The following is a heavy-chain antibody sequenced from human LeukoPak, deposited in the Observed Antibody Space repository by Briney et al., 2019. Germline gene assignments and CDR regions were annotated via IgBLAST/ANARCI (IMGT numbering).Heavy chain of an antibody. Sequence: GGSLRLSCAASGFTFSSYGMHWVRQAPGKGLEWVAVIWYDGSNKYYADSVKGRFTISRDNSKNTLYLQMNSLRAEDTAVYYCARDGDVLRYLDWLSHRADYYYGMDVWGQGTTVTVSS. CDR1: GFTFSSYG. CDR2: IWYDGSNK. D-gene: IGHD3-9*01. CDR3: ARDGDVLRYLDWLSHRADYYYGMDV. V-gene: IGHV3-33*01. J-gene: IGHJ6*02.